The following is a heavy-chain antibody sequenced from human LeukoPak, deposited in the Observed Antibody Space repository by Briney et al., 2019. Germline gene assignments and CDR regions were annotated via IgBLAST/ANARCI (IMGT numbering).Heavy chain of an antibody. V-gene: IGHV4-59*08. CDR3: ARRRYSSGQIDC. D-gene: IGHD6-19*01. Sequence: SETLSLTCTVSGVSISSYYWSWIRQPPGKGLEWIGYVYYSESTSYNPSLKSRVTISIDTSKNQFSLKLSSVTAADTAVYYCARRRYSSGQIDCWGQGTLVTVSS. CDR2: VYYSEST. J-gene: IGHJ4*02. CDR1: GVSISSYY.